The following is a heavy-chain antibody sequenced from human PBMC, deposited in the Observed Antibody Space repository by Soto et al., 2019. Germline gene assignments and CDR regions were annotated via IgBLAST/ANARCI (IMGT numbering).Heavy chain of an antibody. CDR1: GYTFTDYY. CDR3: ARPRGLLSWYYYALDV. Sequence: ASVKVSCKASGYTFTDYYTHWVRQAPGQGLEWMGWINPNSGDTYYAQRFQGRVTMTRNTSISSAYMELSRLRSDDTAVYYCARPRGLLSWYYYALDVWGQGTTVTVSS. D-gene: IGHD3-10*01. CDR2: INPNSGDT. J-gene: IGHJ6*02. V-gene: IGHV1-2*02.